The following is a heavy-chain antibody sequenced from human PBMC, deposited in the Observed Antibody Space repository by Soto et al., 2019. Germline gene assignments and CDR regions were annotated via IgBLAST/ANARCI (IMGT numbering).Heavy chain of an antibody. V-gene: IGHV3-23*01. CDR1: GLTFPTSA. CDR2: FTASGSAL. Sequence: GGSLRLSCAASGLTFPTSAMSWVRQAPGKGLEWVSTFTASGSALYADSVKGRFAISRDNSPNILHLEMNSLRVEDTAVYYCAREFASWIPNYDYWGQGTLVTVSS. J-gene: IGHJ4*02. D-gene: IGHD5-12*01. CDR3: AREFASWIPNYDY.